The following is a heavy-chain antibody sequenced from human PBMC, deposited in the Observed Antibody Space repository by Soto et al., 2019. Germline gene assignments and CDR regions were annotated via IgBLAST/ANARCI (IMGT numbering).Heavy chain of an antibody. CDR1: GFSFSNYG. CDR3: ARDGDANTGFGKDY. V-gene: IGHV3-33*01. Sequence: QVQLVESGGGVVQPGRSLRLSCAASGFSFSNYGMHWVRQAPGKGLEWVALIWHDGSNKYYAESVKGRFTISRDNSKDMVYLEMNSVRAEDTAMYYCARDGDANTGFGKDYWGQGTLVTVSS. D-gene: IGHD3-16*01. J-gene: IGHJ4*02. CDR2: IWHDGSNK.